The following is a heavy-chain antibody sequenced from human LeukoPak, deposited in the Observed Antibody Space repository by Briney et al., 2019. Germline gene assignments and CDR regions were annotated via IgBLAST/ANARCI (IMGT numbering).Heavy chain of an antibody. J-gene: IGHJ4*02. CDR1: GFTFSSYT. Sequence: GGSLRLSCSASGFTFSSYTIHWFRRAPGKGLNFVSAITNNGGNTYYADSVKGRFTISRDNSKNTVYLQMSSLRAEDTAVYYCVIVRGYFDSSGSDYWGQGTLVTVSS. CDR3: VIVRGYFDSSGSDY. D-gene: IGHD3-9*01. V-gene: IGHV3-64D*06. CDR2: ITNNGGNT.